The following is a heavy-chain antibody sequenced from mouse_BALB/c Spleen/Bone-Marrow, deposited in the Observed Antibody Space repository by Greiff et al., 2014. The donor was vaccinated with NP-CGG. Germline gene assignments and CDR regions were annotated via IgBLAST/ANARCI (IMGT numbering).Heavy chain of an antibody. Sequence: EVQLQESGGGLVQPGGSLRLSCATSGFTFTDYYMSWVHQPPGKALEWLGFIRNKANGYTTEYSASVKGRFTISRDNSQSILYLQMNTLRAEDSATYYCARDRRYDLAWFAYWGQGTLVTVSA. V-gene: IGHV7-3*02. CDR2: IRNKANGYTT. CDR1: GFTFTDYY. D-gene: IGHD2-14*01. J-gene: IGHJ3*01. CDR3: ARDRRYDLAWFAY.